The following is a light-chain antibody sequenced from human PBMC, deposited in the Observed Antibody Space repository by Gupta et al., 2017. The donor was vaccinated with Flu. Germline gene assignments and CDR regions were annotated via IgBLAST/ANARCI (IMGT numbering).Light chain of an antibody. CDR1: QDIYNY. CDR2: DAS. J-gene: IGKJ2*01. V-gene: IGKV1-33*01. CDR3: QQYKTLPYT. Sequence: DIQMTQSPSSLSASVGDRVTITCPASQDIYNYLNWYQQKPGKAPKLLIYDASNLETGVPSIFSGSGSGTYFTVTISVLHPEYTATYYCQQYKTLPYTFGQGTKLEIK.